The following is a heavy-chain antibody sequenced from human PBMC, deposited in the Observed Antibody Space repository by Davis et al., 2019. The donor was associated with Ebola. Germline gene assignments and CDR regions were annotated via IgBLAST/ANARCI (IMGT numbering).Heavy chain of an antibody. D-gene: IGHD3-22*01. CDR2: INPNSGVT. CDR1: GYTFTAYF. CDR3: ARGPRITMIVVVISIDY. V-gene: IGHV1-2*06. J-gene: IGHJ4*02. Sequence: ASVKVSCKASGYTFTAYFIHWVRQAPGQGLEWMGRINPNSGVTKYAQKFQGRVTMTRDTSISTAYMELSRLRSDDTAVYYCARGPRITMIVVVISIDYWGQGTLVTVSS.